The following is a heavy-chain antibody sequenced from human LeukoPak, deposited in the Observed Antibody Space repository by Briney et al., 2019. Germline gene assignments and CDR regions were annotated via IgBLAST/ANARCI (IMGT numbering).Heavy chain of an antibody. J-gene: IGHJ4*02. CDR3: ARVHYDILTGYSYFDY. CDR1: GYTFTGYY. V-gene: IGHV1-2*02. CDR2: INPNSGGT. Sequence: ASVKVSCKASGYTFTGYYMHWVRQAPGHGLEWMGWINPNSGGTNYAQKFQGRVTMTRDTSISTAYMELSRLRSDDTAVYYCARVHYDILTGYSYFDYWGQGTLVTVSS. D-gene: IGHD3-9*01.